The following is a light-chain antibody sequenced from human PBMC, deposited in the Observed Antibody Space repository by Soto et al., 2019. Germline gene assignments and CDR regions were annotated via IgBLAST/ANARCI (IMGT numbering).Light chain of an antibody. Sequence: EIVLTQSPATLSLSPGERATLSCRASQSVSSYLAWYQQKPGQAPRLLIYDASNRATGIPARFSGSGSGTDFNLTISTLEPEDFAVYYCQQRQYWPPITCGQGTRREIK. CDR1: QSVSSY. V-gene: IGKV3-11*01. CDR3: QQRQYWPPIT. CDR2: DAS. J-gene: IGKJ5*01.